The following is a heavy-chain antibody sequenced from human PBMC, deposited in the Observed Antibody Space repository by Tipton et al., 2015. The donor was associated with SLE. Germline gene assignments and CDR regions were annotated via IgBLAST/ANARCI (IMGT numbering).Heavy chain of an antibody. D-gene: IGHD2-21*02. V-gene: IGHV3-30*02. Sequence: SGFTFSSYGMHCVRQAPGKGLAWVAFIRYDGSNKYYADSVKGRFTISRDNSKNTLYLQMNSLRAEDTAVYYCAKTYSGGDCYPFGYWGQGTLVPVSS. J-gene: IGHJ4*02. CDR2: IRYDGSNK. CDR3: AKTYSGGDCYPFGY. CDR1: GFTFSSYG.